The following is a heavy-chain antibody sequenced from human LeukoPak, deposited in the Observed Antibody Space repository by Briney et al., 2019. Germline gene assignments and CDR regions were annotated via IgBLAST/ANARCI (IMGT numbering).Heavy chain of an antibody. J-gene: IGHJ4*02. CDR2: IYHTGST. Sequence: SETLSLTCTVSGGSVARGGYYWGWIRQPPGEGLEWIGSIYHTGSTYYNPSLKSRVTISVDTSKNRFSLKLSSVTAADTAVYYCARPSRGGSYFGPDFDYWGQGTLVTVSS. D-gene: IGHD1-26*01. V-gene: IGHV4-39*01. CDR1: GGSVARGGYY. CDR3: ARPSRGGSYFGPDFDY.